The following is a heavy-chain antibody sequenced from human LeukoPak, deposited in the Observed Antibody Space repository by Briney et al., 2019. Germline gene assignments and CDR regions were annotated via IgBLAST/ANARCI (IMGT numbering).Heavy chain of an antibody. J-gene: IGHJ4*02. V-gene: IGHV4-39*07. CDR2: IYYSGST. Sequence: SETLSLTCTVSGGSISSSSYYWGWIRQPPGKGLEWIGSIYYSGSTYYNPSLRSRVTISVDTSKNQFSLKLSSVTAADTAVYYCARGRPYYDSSGYYDYWGQGTLVTVSS. CDR1: GGSISSSSYY. D-gene: IGHD3-22*01. CDR3: ARGRPYYDSSGYYDY.